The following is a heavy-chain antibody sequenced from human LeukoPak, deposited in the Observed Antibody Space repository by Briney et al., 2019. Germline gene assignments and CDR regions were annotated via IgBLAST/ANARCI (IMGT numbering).Heavy chain of an antibody. D-gene: IGHD2-21*01. CDR1: GGTFISYA. Sequence: AASVKVSCKASGGTFISYAISWVRQAPGQGLEWMGRIIPILGIANYAQKFQGRVTITADKSTSTAYMELSSLRSEDTAVYYCAREPPGVAHKGFDYWGQGTLVTVSS. CDR3: AREPPGVAHKGFDY. J-gene: IGHJ4*02. V-gene: IGHV1-69*04. CDR2: IIPILGIA.